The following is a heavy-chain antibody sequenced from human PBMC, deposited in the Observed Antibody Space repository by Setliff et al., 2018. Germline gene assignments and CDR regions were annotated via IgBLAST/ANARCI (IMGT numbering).Heavy chain of an antibody. CDR2: IYRNGNT. D-gene: IGHD4-17*01. Sequence: SETLSLTCTVSGGSISSSSYYWGWIRQPPGKGLEWIGSIYRNGNTYYNPSLKSRVTISVDTSKNQLSLRLNSVTAADTAVYYCARQIDYGDFQYFDYWGQGTLVTVSS. V-gene: IGHV4-39*01. J-gene: IGHJ4*02. CDR3: ARQIDYGDFQYFDY. CDR1: GGSISSSSYY.